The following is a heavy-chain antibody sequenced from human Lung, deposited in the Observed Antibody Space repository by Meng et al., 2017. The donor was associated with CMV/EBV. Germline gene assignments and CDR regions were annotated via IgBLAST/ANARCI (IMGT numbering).Heavy chain of an antibody. D-gene: IGHD3-10*01. J-gene: IGHJ6*02. Sequence: SCAASGFTFSSYTLNWVRQPPGEGLEWVSSISSSGSYIYYAASVKGRFTISRVNAENSLYLQMSGLRAEDTAVYFCARDYGSRGMDVWGQGTTVTVS. CDR2: ISSSGSYI. V-gene: IGHV3-21*06. CDR1: GFTFSSYT. CDR3: ARDYGSRGMDV.